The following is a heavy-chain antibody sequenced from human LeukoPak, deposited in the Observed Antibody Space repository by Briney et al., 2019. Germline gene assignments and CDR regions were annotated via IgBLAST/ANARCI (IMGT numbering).Heavy chain of an antibody. CDR2: ISTDNGDT. CDR3: AREGLGELTLDY. CDR1: GYTFTSYG. J-gene: IGHJ4*02. D-gene: IGHD3-16*01. V-gene: IGHV1-18*01. Sequence: ASVKVSCKASGYTFTSYGISWVRQAPGQGLEWMGWISTDNGDTNYAQKLQGRVTMTTDTSTSTAYMELRSLRSDDTAVYYCAREGLGELTLDYWGQGTLVTVSS.